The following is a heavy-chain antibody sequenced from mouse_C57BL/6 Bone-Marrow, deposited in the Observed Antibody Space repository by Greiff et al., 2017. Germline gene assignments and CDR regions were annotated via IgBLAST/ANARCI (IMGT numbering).Heavy chain of an antibody. J-gene: IGHJ3*01. Sequence: VQLQQPGAELVKPGASVKMSCKASGYTFTSYWITWVKQRPGQGLEWIGDIYPGSGSTNYNEKFKSKATLTVDTSSSTAYMQLRSLTAEDSAVYYCARQGWLRREFAYWGQGTLVTVSA. CDR2: IYPGSGST. V-gene: IGHV1-55*01. D-gene: IGHD2-2*01. CDR3: ARQGWLRREFAY. CDR1: GYTFTSYW.